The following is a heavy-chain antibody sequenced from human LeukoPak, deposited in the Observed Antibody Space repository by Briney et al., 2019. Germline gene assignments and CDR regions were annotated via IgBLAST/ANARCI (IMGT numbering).Heavy chain of an antibody. V-gene: IGHV4-34*01. CDR3: ARASGYYDSSGYYYVDAEYFQH. D-gene: IGHD3-22*01. CDR1: GGSFSGYY. J-gene: IGHJ1*01. Sequence: KPSETLSLTCAVYGGSFSGYYWSWIRQPPGKGLEWIGEINHSGSTNYNPSLKSRVTISVDTSKNQFSLKLSSVTAADTAVYYCARASGYYDSSGYYYVDAEYFQHWGQGTLVTVSS. CDR2: INHSGST.